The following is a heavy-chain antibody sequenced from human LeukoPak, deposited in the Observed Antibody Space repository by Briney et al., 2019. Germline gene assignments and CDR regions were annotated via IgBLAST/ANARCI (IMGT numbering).Heavy chain of an antibody. Sequence: GGSLRLSCAASGFTFSSYAMSWVRQAPGKGLEWVSAISGSGGSTYYADSVKGRFTISRDNSKDTLYLQMNSLRAEDTAVYYCAIDGSYFCFVFWGQETLVTVSS. CDR3: AIDGSYFCFVF. CDR2: ISGSGGST. CDR1: GFTFSSYA. V-gene: IGHV3-23*01. D-gene: IGHD1-26*01. J-gene: IGHJ4*02.